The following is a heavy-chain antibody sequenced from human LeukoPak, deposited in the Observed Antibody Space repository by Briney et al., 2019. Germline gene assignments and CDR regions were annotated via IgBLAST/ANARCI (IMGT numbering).Heavy chain of an antibody. J-gene: IGHJ5*02. CDR2: IYSDGST. CDR1: EFIASSNY. Sequence: GGSLRLSCAASEFIASSNYMTWVRQAPGKGLEWVSVIYSDGSTYYADSVKGRFTISRDNSKNTLYLQMNSLRAEDTAVYYCARDGYDSSGYPFDPWGQGTLVTVSS. CDR3: ARDGYDSSGYPFDP. V-gene: IGHV3-66*01. D-gene: IGHD3-22*01.